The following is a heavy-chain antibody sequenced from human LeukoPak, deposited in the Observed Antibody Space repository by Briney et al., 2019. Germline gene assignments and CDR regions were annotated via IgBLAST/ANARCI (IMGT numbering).Heavy chain of an antibody. J-gene: IGHJ6*03. V-gene: IGHV4-30-4*07. D-gene: IGHD5-12*01. CDR1: GGSISSGGYS. CDR3: ARATNYYYYYMDV. CDR2: IYYSGST. Sequence: PSQTLSLTCAVSGGSISSGGYSWSWIRQPPGKGLEWIGYIYYSGSTYYNPSLKSRVTISVDTSKNQFSLKLSSVTAADTAVYYCARATNYYYYYMDVWGKGTTVTVSS.